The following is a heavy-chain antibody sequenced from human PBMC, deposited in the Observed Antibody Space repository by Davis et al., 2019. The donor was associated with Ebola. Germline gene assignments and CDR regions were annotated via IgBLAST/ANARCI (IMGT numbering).Heavy chain of an antibody. CDR1: LYTFTSYP. D-gene: IGHD6-19*01. Sequence: SVKVSCKASLYTFTSYPMNRVRHAPGQGLEWMGRIHPNSGGTNYAQKFRGRVTMTMDPSISPAYMELSSLRSESTAMYYCASDSAVAGTGCFDPWGQGTLVTVSS. CDR2: IHPNSGGT. J-gene: IGHJ5*02. V-gene: IGHV1-2*06. CDR3: ASDSAVAGTGCFDP.